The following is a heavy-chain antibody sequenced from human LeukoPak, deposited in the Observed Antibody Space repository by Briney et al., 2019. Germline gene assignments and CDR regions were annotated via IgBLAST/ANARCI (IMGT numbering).Heavy chain of an antibody. CDR1: GFTFSSYA. J-gene: IGHJ4*02. CDR3: AKDLDGDTAMTTDY. V-gene: IGHV3-30-3*01. Sequence: QPGGSLRLSCAASGFTFSSYAMHWVRQAPGKGLEWVAVISYDGSNKYYADPVKGRFTISRDNSKNTLYLQMNILRAEDTAVYFCAKDLDGDTAMTTDYWGQGTLVTVSS. CDR2: ISYDGSNK. D-gene: IGHD5-18*01.